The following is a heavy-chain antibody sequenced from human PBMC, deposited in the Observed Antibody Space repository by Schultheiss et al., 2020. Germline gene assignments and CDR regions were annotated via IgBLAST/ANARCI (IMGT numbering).Heavy chain of an antibody. V-gene: IGHV1-69*13. J-gene: IGHJ6*02. Sequence: SVKVSCKASGYTFTGYYMHWVRQAPGQGLEWMGGIIPMFGTANYAQKFQGRVTITADESTRTSYMELSSLRSEDTAVYYCARLSDYYYGMDVWGQGTTVTVSS. CDR2: IIPMFGTA. CDR1: GYTFTGYY. CDR3: ARLSDYYYGMDV.